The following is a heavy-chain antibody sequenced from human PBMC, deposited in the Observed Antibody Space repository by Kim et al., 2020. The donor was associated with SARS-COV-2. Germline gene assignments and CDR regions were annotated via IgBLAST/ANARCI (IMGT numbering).Heavy chain of an antibody. CDR3: ARDRGDHWITGTTWWFDP. CDR1: GGTFSSYA. J-gene: IGHJ5*02. D-gene: IGHD1-20*01. Sequence: SVKVSCKASGGTFSSYAISWVRQAPGQGLEWMVGIIPIFGTANYAQKFQGRVTITADESTSTAYMELSSLRSEDTAVYYCARDRGDHWITGTTWWFDPWGQGTPVTVSS. V-gene: IGHV1-69*13. CDR2: IIPIFGTA.